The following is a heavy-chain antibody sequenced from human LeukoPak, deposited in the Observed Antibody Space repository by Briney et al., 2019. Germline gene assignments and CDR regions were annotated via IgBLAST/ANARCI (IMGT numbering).Heavy chain of an antibody. Sequence: SETLSLTCAVYGGSFSGYYWSWIRQPPGKGLEWIGEINHSGSTNYNPSLKSRVTISVDTSKNQFSLKLSSVTAADTAVYYCASNRINCGGDCYSGFDYWGQGTLVTVSS. CDR3: ASNRINCGGDCYSGFDY. CDR1: GGSFSGYY. D-gene: IGHD2-21*02. J-gene: IGHJ4*02. V-gene: IGHV4-34*01. CDR2: INHSGST.